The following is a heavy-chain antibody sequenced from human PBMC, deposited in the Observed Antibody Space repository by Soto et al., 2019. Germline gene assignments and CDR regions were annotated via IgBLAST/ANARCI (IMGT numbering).Heavy chain of an antibody. V-gene: IGHV3-53*01. Sequence: PSETLSLTCTVSGGSISSSSYYWGWIRQPPGKGLEWVSVIYSGGSTYYADSVKGRFTISRDNSKNTLFLQMSSLGVEDTAVYYCARATGYSSGWYDYWGQGTLVTVSS. CDR2: IYSGGST. D-gene: IGHD6-19*01. CDR1: GGSISSSSYY. J-gene: IGHJ4*02. CDR3: ARATGYSSGWYDY.